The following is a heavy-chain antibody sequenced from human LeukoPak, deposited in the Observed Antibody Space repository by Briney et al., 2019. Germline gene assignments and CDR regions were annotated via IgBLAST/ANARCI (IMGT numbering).Heavy chain of an antibody. V-gene: IGHV3-21*04. CDR3: AGGDSSGWYFDY. CDR1: GFTFSSYS. Sequence: GGSLRLSCAASGFTFSSYSMNWVRQAPGKGLEWVSSISSSSSYIYYADSAKGRFTISRDNAKNSLYLQMNSLRAEDTALYYCAGGDSSGWYFDYWGQGILVTVSS. J-gene: IGHJ4*02. CDR2: ISSSSSYI. D-gene: IGHD6-19*01.